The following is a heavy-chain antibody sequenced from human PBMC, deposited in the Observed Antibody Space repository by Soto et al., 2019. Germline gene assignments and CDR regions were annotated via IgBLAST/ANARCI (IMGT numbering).Heavy chain of an antibody. Sequence: PSATLSLTCTVSGDSITSNSYFWAWIRQPPGKGLERIGSIYYSGTTYYNPSLKSRVTISVDRSKNQFSLKLSSVTAADTAVYYCARHFSVDYFDYWGQGALVTVSS. J-gene: IGHJ4*02. V-gene: IGHV4-39*01. CDR2: IYYSGTT. CDR1: GDSITSNSYF. CDR3: ARHFSVDYFDY.